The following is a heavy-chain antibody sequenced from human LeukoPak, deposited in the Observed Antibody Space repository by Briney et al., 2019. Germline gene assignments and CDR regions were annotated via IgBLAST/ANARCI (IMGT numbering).Heavy chain of an antibody. D-gene: IGHD1-26*01. J-gene: IGHJ4*02. Sequence: TGGSLRLSCAASGFTFSSYSMSWVRQAPGKGLEWVSSISSSSTYRYYAASVKGRFTISRDNAKNSLYLQMNSLRAEDTALYYCARGRYSGSYLLDYWGQGTLVTVSS. CDR1: GFTFSSYS. CDR3: ARGRYSGSYLLDY. V-gene: IGHV3-21*01. CDR2: ISSSSTYR.